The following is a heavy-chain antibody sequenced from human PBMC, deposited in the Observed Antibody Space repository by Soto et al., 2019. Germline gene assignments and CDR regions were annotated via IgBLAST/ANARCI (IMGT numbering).Heavy chain of an antibody. CDR2: INPNSGDT. J-gene: IGHJ6*02. V-gene: IGHV1-2*02. CDR1: GYTFTGYY. Sequence: ASVKVSCKASGYTFTGYYMHWVRQAPGQGLEWMGWINPNSGDTNYAQKLQGRVTMTTDTSISTAYMELRRLRSDDTAVYYCARVHSWYSNTGYVKDYYHGLDVWGQGTMVTVSS. D-gene: IGHD6-13*01. CDR3: ARVHSWYSNTGYVKDYYHGLDV.